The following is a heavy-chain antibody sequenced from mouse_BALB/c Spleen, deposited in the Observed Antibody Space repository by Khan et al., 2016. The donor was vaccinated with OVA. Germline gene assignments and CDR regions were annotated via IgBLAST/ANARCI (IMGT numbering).Heavy chain of an antibody. CDR2: INPSNGDT. J-gene: IGHJ3*01. CDR1: GYTFTSYY. Sequence: QVQLQQSGAELVKPGASVKLSCKASGYTFTSYYMYWVKQRPGQGLEWIGDINPSNGDTYFNEKFKNKATLTVDKSSSTTYMQLSSLTSEDSAVYYCTRGGYGGFASWGQGTLVTVSA. CDR3: TRGGYGGFAS. D-gene: IGHD2-2*01. V-gene: IGHV1-53*01.